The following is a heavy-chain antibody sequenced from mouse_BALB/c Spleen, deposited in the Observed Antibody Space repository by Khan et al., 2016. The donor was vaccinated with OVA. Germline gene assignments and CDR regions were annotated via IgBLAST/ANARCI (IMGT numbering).Heavy chain of an antibody. CDR1: GYSITSGYG. D-gene: IGHD1-2*01. V-gene: IGHV3-2*02. Sequence: EVKLLESGPGLVKPSQSLSLTCTVTGYSITSGYGWNWIRQFPGNKLEWMGYLSYSGSTTYNPSLKSRISITRDTSKNQFFLQLNSVTTEDTATYYCARTARIKYWGQGTTLTVSS. CDR3: ARTARIKY. J-gene: IGHJ2*01. CDR2: LSYSGST.